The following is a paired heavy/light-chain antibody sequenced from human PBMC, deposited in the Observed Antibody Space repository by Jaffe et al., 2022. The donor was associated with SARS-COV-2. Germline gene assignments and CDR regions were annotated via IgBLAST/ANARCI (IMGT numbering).Heavy chain of an antibody. Sequence: QVQLQESGPGLVKPSETLSLTCTVSGGSISSYYWSWIRQPAGKGLEWIGRIYTSGSTNYNPSLKSRVTMSVDTSKNQFSLKLSSVTAADTAVYYCARDSEQQLVLLSCCWFDPWGQGTLVTVSS. V-gene: IGHV4-4*07. CDR2: IYTSGST. CDR3: ARDSEQQLVLLSCCWFDP. D-gene: IGHD6-13*01. CDR1: GGSISSYY. J-gene: IGHJ5*02.
Light chain of an antibody. Sequence: SYVLTQPPSVSVAPGQTARITCGGNNIGSKSVHWYQQKPGQAPVLVVYDDSDRPSGIPERFSGSNSGNTATLTISRVEAGDEADYYCQVWDSSSDLNWVFGGGTKLTVL. CDR3: QVWDSSSDLNWV. V-gene: IGLV3-21*02. J-gene: IGLJ3*02. CDR1: NIGSKS. CDR2: DDS.